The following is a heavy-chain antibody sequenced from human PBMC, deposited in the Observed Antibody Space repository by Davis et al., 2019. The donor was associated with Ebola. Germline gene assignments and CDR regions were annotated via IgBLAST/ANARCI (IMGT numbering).Heavy chain of an antibody. J-gene: IGHJ6*02. V-gene: IGHV6-1*01. D-gene: IGHD6-19*01. CDR3: VRGWFRSGMDV. CDR1: GDGVSMNRAG. CDR2: TYYNSKWYN. Sequence: PSETLSLTCAISGDGVSMNRAGWNWIRQSPSRGLEWLGRTYYNSKWYNDYAVSVKSRITINPDTSRNHFSLQLNSVTPEDTAVYYCVRGWFRSGMDVWGQGTTVTVSS.